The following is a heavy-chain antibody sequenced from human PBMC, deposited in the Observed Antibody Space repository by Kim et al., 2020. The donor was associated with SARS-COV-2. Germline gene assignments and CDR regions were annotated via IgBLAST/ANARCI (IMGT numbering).Heavy chain of an antibody. CDR2: IFYTGKT. CDR3: TRGIFDSSRYYLNFDY. V-gene: IGHV4-39*01. Sequence: SETLSLTCTVSGVSISSSSYYWGWIRQPPGKGLEWIGNIFYTGKTYYKPSLESRVTISLDTSKNQFSLRLTSVTAADTAVYYCTRGIFDSSRYYLNFDY. CDR1: GVSISSSSYY. D-gene: IGHD3-22*01. J-gene: IGHJ4*01.